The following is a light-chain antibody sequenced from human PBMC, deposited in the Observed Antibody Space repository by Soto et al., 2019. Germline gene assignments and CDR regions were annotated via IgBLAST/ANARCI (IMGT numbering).Light chain of an antibody. CDR3: QQYNNRPPVT. CDR2: GAS. J-gene: IGKJ2*01. CDR1: QSVSSN. Sequence: EIGMTQSPGTLSVSPGERATLSCRASQSVSSNLAWYQQKPGQAPRLLIYGASTRSTGVPVRFSGSGSGTEFTLTISSLQAEDFGVYYCQQYNNRPPVTFGQGTKLEIK. V-gene: IGKV3-15*01.